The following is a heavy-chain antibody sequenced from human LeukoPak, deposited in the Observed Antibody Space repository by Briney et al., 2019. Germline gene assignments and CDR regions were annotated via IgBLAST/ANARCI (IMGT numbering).Heavy chain of an antibody. CDR3: ASSEDSSSWYGLRAFDY. J-gene: IGHJ4*02. Sequence: PSETLSLTCTVSGGSISSYYWSWIRQPAGKGLEWIGRIYTSGSTNYNPSLKSRVTMSVDTSKNQFSLKLSSVTAADTAVYYCASSEDSSSWYGLRAFDYWGQGTLVTVSS. D-gene: IGHD6-13*01. CDR2: IYTSGST. CDR1: GGSISSYY. V-gene: IGHV4-4*07.